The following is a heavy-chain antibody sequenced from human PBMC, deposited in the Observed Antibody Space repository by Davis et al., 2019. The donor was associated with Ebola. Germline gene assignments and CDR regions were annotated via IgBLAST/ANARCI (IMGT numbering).Heavy chain of an antibody. D-gene: IGHD2-2*01. CDR2: INHSGST. V-gene: IGHV4-34*01. J-gene: IGHJ4*02. Sequence: PSETLSLTCAVYGGSFSGYYWSWIRQPPGKGLEWIGEINHSGSTNYNPSLKSRVTISVDTSKNQFSLKLSSVTAADTAVYYCARAVGPPGYCSSTSCPADFDYWGQGTLVTVSS. CDR3: ARAVGPPGYCSSTSCPADFDY. CDR1: GGSFSGYY.